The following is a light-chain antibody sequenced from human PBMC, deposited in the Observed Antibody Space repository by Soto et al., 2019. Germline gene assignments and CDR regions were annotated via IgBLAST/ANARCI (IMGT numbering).Light chain of an antibody. CDR1: QSVNSN. V-gene: IGKV3-15*01. Sequence: EIVMAQSPATLSVSPGERATLSCRASQSVNSNLVWYQQKPGQAPRLLIYGSSTRATGIPARFSGSGSGTDFTLTISRLEPEDSAVYYCQQYSASPRTFGPGTKVDI. CDR3: QQYSASPRT. CDR2: GSS. J-gene: IGKJ3*01.